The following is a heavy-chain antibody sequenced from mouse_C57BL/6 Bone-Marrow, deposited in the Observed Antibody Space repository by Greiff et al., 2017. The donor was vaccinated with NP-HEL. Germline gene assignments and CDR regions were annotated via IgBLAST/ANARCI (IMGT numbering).Heavy chain of an antibody. Sequence: VQLQQPGAELVRPGSSVKLSCKASGYTFTSYWMHWVKQRPIQGLEWIGNIDPSDSETHYNQKFKDKATLTVDKSSSTAYMKLSSLTSEDAAVYYCAGLGYYWYFDVWGTGTTVTVSS. CDR3: AGLGYYWYFDV. J-gene: IGHJ1*03. D-gene: IGHD2-2*01. V-gene: IGHV1-52*01. CDR2: IDPSDSET. CDR1: GYTFTSYW.